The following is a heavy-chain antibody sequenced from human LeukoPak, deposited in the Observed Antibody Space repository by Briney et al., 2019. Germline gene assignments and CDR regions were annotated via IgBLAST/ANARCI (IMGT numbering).Heavy chain of an antibody. J-gene: IGHJ5*02. CDR1: GFTFSSYG. D-gene: IGHD6-19*01. V-gene: IGHV3-30*18. CDR3: AKDRGNIYSGWYKWFDP. Sequence: GRSLRLSCAASGFTFSSYGIHWVRQAPGKGLEWVAVISYDGSNKYYADSVKGRFTISRDNSKNTLYLQMNSLRAEDTAVYYCAKDRGNIYSGWYKWFDPWGQGTLVTVSS. CDR2: ISYDGSNK.